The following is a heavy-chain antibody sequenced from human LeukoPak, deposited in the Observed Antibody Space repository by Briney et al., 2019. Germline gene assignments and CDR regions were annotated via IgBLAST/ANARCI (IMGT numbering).Heavy chain of an antibody. CDR1: GFTFSGDW. J-gene: IGHJ4*02. CDR2: VSSAGYTT. D-gene: IGHD2-8*02. V-gene: IGHV3-74*01. CDR3: AKDNSWDTGYFDY. Sequence: QPGGSLRLSCAASGFTFSGDWMHWVRQAPGKGLVWVSHVSSAGYTTRYADSVKGRFTISRDNAKNTLYLQMNSLRAEDTAVYYCAKDNSWDTGYFDYWGQGTLVTVSS.